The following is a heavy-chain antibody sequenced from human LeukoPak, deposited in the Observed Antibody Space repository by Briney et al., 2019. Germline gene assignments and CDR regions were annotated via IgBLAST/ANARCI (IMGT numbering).Heavy chain of an antibody. J-gene: IGHJ4*02. V-gene: IGHV3-7*03. CDR2: IKQDGSEK. Sequence: AGGSLRLSCVASGFAFSSYWMNWVRQAPGKGLEWVANIKQDGSEKYYVDSVKGRFTISRDNAKNSLYLQMNSLRAADTAVYYCAREPPLTYYYDSSGYYEYWGQGTLVTVSS. CDR3: AREPPLTYYYDSSGYYEY. CDR1: GFAFSSYW. D-gene: IGHD3-22*01.